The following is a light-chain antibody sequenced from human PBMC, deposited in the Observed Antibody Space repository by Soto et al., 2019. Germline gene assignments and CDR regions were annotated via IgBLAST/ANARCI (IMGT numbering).Light chain of an antibody. J-gene: IGKJ2*03. V-gene: IGKV3-15*01. CDR3: QHYNNWPYS. CDR1: QSVSSN. Sequence: EIVMTQSPATLSVSPGERATLSCRASQSVSSNLAWYQQKPGQAPRLLIYGASTRATDLPGRFSGSGSGTEFTLTISSLHSEDLAVYYCQHYNNWPYSFGQGTKLEIK. CDR2: GAS.